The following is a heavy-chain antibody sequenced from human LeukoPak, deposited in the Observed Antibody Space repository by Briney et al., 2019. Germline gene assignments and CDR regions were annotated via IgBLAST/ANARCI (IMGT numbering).Heavy chain of an antibody. Sequence: GGSLRLSCAASGFAFSNGWMNWVSQAPGKGLEWVGRIASRADGGSTHYAAPVKDRFIISRDDSKNTLYPQINSLKTEDTAVYYCTTLAAGKFDYWGQGTLVTVSS. CDR1: GFAFSNGW. CDR3: TTLAAGKFDY. CDR2: IASRADGGST. J-gene: IGHJ4*02. D-gene: IGHD6-13*01. V-gene: IGHV3-15*07.